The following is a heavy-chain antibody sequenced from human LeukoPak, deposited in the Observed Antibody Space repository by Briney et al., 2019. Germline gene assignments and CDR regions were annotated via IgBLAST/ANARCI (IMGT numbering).Heavy chain of an antibody. CDR1: GFTFSSYA. CDR2: IPYDGSNK. J-gene: IGHJ4*02. D-gene: IGHD3-22*01. V-gene: IGHV3-30*01. CDR3: ARDRSHYDCSGYYDY. Sequence: GRSLRLSCAASGFTFSSYAMHWVRQAPGRGLEWVAVIPYDGSNKYYADSVKGRFTISRDNSKNTLYLQMNSLRADDTAVYYCARDRSHYDCSGYYDYWGQGTLVTVSS.